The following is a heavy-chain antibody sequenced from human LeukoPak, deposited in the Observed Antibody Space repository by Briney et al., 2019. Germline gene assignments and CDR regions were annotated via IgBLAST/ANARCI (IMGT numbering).Heavy chain of an antibody. Sequence: PSETLSLTCTVSGGSISSGGYYWSWIRQHPGKGLEWIGYIYYSGSTYYNPSLKSRVTISVDTSKNQFSLKLSSVTAADTAVYYCARSSRAARWFDYWGQGTLVTVSS. J-gene: IGHJ4*02. V-gene: IGHV4-31*03. CDR1: GGSISSGGYY. CDR3: ARSSRAARWFDY. CDR2: IYYSGST. D-gene: IGHD6-6*01.